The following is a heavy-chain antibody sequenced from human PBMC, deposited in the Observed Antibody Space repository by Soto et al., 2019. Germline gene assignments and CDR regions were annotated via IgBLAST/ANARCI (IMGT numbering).Heavy chain of an antibody. D-gene: IGHD6-19*01. CDR1: GGSFSGYY. V-gene: IGHV4-34*01. CDR2: INHSGST. Sequence: SETLSLTCAVYGGSFSGYYWSWIRQPPGKGLEWIGEINHSGSTNYNPSLKSRVTISVDTSKNQFSLKLSSVTAADTAVYYCAIIAVAGRFDYWGQGTLVTVSS. J-gene: IGHJ4*02. CDR3: AIIAVAGRFDY.